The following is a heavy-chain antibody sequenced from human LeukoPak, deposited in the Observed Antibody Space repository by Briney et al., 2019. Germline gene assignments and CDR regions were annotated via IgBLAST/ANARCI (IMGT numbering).Heavy chain of an antibody. CDR2: ITSSSSHI. CDR1: GFTFNTYS. D-gene: IGHD6-13*01. CDR3: ARGPEYSSNWSGEDAFDI. V-gene: IGHV3-21*01. J-gene: IGHJ3*02. Sequence: PGGSLRLSCAASGFTFNTYSMNWVRQAPGKGLEWVSSITSSSSHIYYADSVKGRFTISRDNAKNSLFLQMNSLRGEDTAVYYCARGPEYSSNWSGEDAFDIWGQGTKVTVSS.